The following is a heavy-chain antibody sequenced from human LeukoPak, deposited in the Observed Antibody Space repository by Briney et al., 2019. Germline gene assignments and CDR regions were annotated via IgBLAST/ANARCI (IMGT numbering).Heavy chain of an antibody. D-gene: IGHD2-21*02. J-gene: IGHJ4*02. V-gene: IGHV3-30*18. Sequence: GRSLRLSCTASGFTLSSYGMHWVRQAPGKGLERVAVISYDGSNKYYADSVKGRFTISRDNSKNTLYLQMNSLRAEDTAVYYCAKERYDRGGDCHYWGQGTLVTVSS. CDR2: ISYDGSNK. CDR3: AKERYDRGGDCHY. CDR1: GFTLSSYG.